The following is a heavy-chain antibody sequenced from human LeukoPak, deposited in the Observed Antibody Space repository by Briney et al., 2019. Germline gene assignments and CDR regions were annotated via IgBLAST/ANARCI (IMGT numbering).Heavy chain of an antibody. Sequence: SETLSLTCTVSGGSISSSSYYWGWIRQPPGKGLEWIGSIYYSGSTYYNPSLKSRVTISVDTSKNQFSLKLSSVTAADTAVYYCARVGVVADAFDIWGQGTMVTVSS. CDR2: IYYSGST. CDR1: GGSISSSSYY. J-gene: IGHJ3*02. D-gene: IGHD3-16*01. CDR3: ARVGVVADAFDI. V-gene: IGHV4-39*07.